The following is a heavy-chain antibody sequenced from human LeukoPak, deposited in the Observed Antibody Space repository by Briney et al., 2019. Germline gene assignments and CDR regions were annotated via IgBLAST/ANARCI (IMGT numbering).Heavy chain of an antibody. CDR1: GFTFTDSY. V-gene: IGHV3-11*06. CDR2: ISGSGDDT. Sequence: PGGSLRLSCAASGFTFTDSYMTWVRQAPGKGLEWLSYISGSGDDTNYADSVRGRFTISRDNAKNSLYLQMNSLRVEDTAVYYCARDPKPVRIWGQGTLVTVPP. CDR3: ARDPKPVRI. J-gene: IGHJ4*02.